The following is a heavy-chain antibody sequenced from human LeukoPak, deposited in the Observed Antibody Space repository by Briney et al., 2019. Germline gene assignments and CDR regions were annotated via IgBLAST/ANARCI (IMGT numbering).Heavy chain of an antibody. D-gene: IGHD3-22*01. V-gene: IGHV1-2*02. Sequence: ASVKVSCKASGYTFTGYYMHWVRQAPGQGLEWMGWINPNSGGTNYAQKFQGRVTMTRDTSISTAYMELSRLRSDDTAVYYCAREVTYYYDSSGYHYDAFDIWSQGIMVTVSS. CDR3: AREVTYYYDSSGYHYDAFDI. J-gene: IGHJ3*02. CDR1: GYTFTGYY. CDR2: INPNSGGT.